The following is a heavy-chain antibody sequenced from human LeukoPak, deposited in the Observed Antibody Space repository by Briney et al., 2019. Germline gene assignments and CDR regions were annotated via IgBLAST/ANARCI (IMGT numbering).Heavy chain of an antibody. CDR1: GGSFSGYY. J-gene: IGHJ6*04. D-gene: IGHD2-2*01. CDR3: ARGRGYCSGTSCPQGYYYGMDV. CDR2: INHSGST. V-gene: IGHV4-34*01. Sequence: KPSETLSLTCAVYGGSFSGYYWSWIRQPPGKGLEWIGEINHSGSTNYNPSLKSRVTISVDTSKNQFSLKLSSVTAADTAVYYCARGRGYCSGTSCPQGYYYGMDVWGKGTTVTVSS.